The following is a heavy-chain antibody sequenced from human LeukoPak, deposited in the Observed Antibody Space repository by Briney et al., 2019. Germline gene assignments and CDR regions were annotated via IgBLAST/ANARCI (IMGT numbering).Heavy chain of an antibody. J-gene: IGHJ5*02. V-gene: IGHV3-48*01. CDR2: ISSSSSTI. D-gene: IGHD6-6*01. CDR3: ARVRARPGNWFDP. CDR1: GFTFSSYS. Sequence: GGYLRLSCAASGFTFSSYSMNWVRQAPGKGLEWVSYISSSSSTIYYADSVKGRFTISRDNAKNSLYLQMNSLRAEDTAVYYCARVRARPGNWFDPWGQGTLVTVSS.